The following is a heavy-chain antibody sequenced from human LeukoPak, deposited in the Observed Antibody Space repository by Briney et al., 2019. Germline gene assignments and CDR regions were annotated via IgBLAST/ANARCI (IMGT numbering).Heavy chain of an antibody. D-gene: IGHD2-2*01. J-gene: IGHJ6*03. CDR1: GYTFTSYD. V-gene: IGHV1-8*01. CDR3: ARAVRVPAHSYYYYYMDV. Sequence: ASVKVSCKASGYTFTSYDINRVLQATGQGLEWMGWMNPNSGNTGYAQKFQGRVTMTRNTSISTAYMELSSLRSEDTAVYYCARAVRVPAHSYYYYYMDVWGKGTTVTVSS. CDR2: MNPNSGNT.